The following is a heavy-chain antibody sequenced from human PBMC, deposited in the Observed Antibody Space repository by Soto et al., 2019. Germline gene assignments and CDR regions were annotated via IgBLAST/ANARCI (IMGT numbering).Heavy chain of an antibody. CDR1: GFTFSNYA. Sequence: GGSLRLSCTASGFTFSNYAMSWVRQAPGKGLEWVSAISGSGGHTYYADSVKGRFTISRDNSKNTLYLQMNSLRAEDTAVYYCAKDTVAAAGTPPVGPSNIWGQGTLVTVSS. CDR2: ISGSGGHT. V-gene: IGHV3-23*01. J-gene: IGHJ4*02. D-gene: IGHD6-13*01. CDR3: AKDTVAAAGTPPVGPSNI.